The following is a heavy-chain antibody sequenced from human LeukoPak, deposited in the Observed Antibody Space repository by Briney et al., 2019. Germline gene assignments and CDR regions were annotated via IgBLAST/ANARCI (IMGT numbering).Heavy chain of an antibody. V-gene: IGHV3-66*01. CDR2: MFASGST. CDR3: ARGLVQTGYSSSSYVH. D-gene: IGHD6-13*01. Sequence: GGSLRLSCTASGFSVSSNYMSWVRQAPGKGLEWVAVMFASGSTYYADSVKGRFTFSRDIFRNTLFLQLNSLRVEDTAFYYCARGLVQTGYSSSSYVHWGQGTLVTVSS. CDR1: GFSVSSNY. J-gene: IGHJ4*02.